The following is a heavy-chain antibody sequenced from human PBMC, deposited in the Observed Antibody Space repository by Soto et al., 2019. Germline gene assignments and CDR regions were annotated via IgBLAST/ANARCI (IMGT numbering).Heavy chain of an antibody. J-gene: IGHJ6*02. V-gene: IGHV6-1*01. Sequence: QTLSLTCAISGDSVSSNSAAWNWIRQSPSRGLEWLGRTYYRSKWYNDYAVSVKSRITINPDTSKNQFSLQLNSVTPEDTAVYYCVRAKQQLIHLNYYYGMDVWGQGTTVTVSS. CDR2: TYYRSKWYN. CDR3: VRAKQQLIHLNYYYGMDV. D-gene: IGHD6-13*01. CDR1: GDSVSSNSAA.